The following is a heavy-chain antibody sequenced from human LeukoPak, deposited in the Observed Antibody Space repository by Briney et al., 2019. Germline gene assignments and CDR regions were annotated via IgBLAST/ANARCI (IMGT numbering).Heavy chain of an antibody. J-gene: IGHJ6*03. CDR3: ARGGAVAGTQYYYYYYYMDV. CDR1: GFTFSGSA. D-gene: IGHD6-19*01. CDR2: ISYDGSNK. Sequence: GGSLRLSCAASGFTFSGSAMHWVRQASGKGLEWVAVISYDGSNKYYADSVKGRFTISRDNSKNTLYLQMNSLRAEDTAVYYCARGGAVAGTQYYYYYYYMDVWGKGTTVTVSS. V-gene: IGHV3-30*04.